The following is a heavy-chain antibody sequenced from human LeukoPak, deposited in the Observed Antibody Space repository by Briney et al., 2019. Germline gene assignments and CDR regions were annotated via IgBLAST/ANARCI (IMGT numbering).Heavy chain of an antibody. CDR2: INPNSGGT. D-gene: IGHD1-26*01. J-gene: IGHJ6*02. CDR1: GYTFTGYY. Sequence: ASVKVSCKASGYTFTGYYMHWVRQAPGQGLEWMGWINPNSGGTNYAQKFQGRVTMTRDTSISTAYMELSRLRSDDTAVYYCASSVEWELLAQYYYYYGMDVWGQGTTVTVSS. V-gene: IGHV1-2*02. CDR3: ASSVEWELLAQYYYYYGMDV.